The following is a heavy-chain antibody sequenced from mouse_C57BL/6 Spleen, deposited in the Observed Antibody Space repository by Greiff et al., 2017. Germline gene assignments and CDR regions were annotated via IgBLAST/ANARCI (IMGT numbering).Heavy chain of an antibody. D-gene: IGHD1-1*01. V-gene: IGHV5-9*01. CDR2: ISGGGGNT. Sequence: EVMLVESGGGLVKPGGSLKLSCAASGFTFSSYTMSWVRQTPEKRLEWVATISGGGGNTYYPDSVKGRFTISRDNAKNTLYLQMSSLMSEDTALYYCARQRTVGYFDVWGTGTTVTVSS. CDR3: ARQRTVGYFDV. CDR1: GFTFSSYT. J-gene: IGHJ1*03.